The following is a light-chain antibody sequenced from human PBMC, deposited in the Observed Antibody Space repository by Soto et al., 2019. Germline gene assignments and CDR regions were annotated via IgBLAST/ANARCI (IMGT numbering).Light chain of an antibody. CDR1: QSVSGNF. J-gene: IGKJ2*01. V-gene: IGKV3-20*01. CDR2: DAS. Sequence: PGAGATLSCRGSQSVSGNFLGWYQQRPGQAPRLLIYDASSRATGIPDRFSGSGSGTDFTLTISRLEPEDFAVYYCQQYGSSPYTFGQGTKLEIK. CDR3: QQYGSSPYT.